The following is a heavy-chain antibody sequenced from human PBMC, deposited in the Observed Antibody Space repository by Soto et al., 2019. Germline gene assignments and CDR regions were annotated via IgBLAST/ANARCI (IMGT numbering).Heavy chain of an antibody. CDR1: GFTFNSYS. V-gene: IGHV3-21*01. CDR3: AREGFDSSGYYRGLDY. CDR2: ISSSSSYI. D-gene: IGHD3-22*01. J-gene: IGHJ4*02. Sequence: PGGSLRLSCAVSGFTFNSYSMNWVRQAPGKGLEWVSSISSSSSYIYYADSVKGRFTISRDNAKNSLYLQMNSLRAEDTAVYYCAREGFDSSGYYRGLDYWGQGTLVTVSS.